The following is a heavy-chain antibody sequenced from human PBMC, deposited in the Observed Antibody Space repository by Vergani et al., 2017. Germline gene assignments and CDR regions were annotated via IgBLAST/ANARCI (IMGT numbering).Heavy chain of an antibody. J-gene: IGHJ4*02. CDR3: ARDRGDGITIFGVVIFAVATIGVFFDY. CDR1: GYTFTSYG. CDR2: ISAYNGNT. V-gene: IGHV1-18*04. D-gene: IGHD3-3*01. Sequence: QVQLVQSGAEVKKPGASVKVSCKASGYTFTSYGISWVRQAPGQGLEWMGWISAYNGNTNYAQKLQGRVTMTTDTSTSTADMELRSLRSDDTAVYYCARDRGDGITIFGVVIFAVATIGVFFDYWGQGTLVTVSS.